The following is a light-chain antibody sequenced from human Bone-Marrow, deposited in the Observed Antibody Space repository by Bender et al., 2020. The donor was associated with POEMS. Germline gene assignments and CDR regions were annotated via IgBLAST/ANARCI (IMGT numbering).Light chain of an antibody. CDR2: EGS. Sequence: QSALTQPPSAPGSPGQSVTISCTGTSSDVGTYNVVSWYQQHPGKVPKVIIYEGSKRPSGVPDRFSGSKSGNTASLTISGLQAEDEADYYCCSYTGSYTLEMLFGGGTKLTVL. J-gene: IGLJ2*01. CDR3: CSYTGSYTLEML. V-gene: IGLV2-11*01. CDR1: SSDVGTYNV.